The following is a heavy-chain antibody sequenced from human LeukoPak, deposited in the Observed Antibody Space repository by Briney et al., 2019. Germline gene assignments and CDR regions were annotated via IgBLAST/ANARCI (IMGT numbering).Heavy chain of an antibody. CDR3: ARGGIQVSGIDEFDY. CDR2: IGIRGDT. CDR1: GFTFIDYD. J-gene: IGHJ4*02. D-gene: IGHD6-19*01. Sequence: PGGSLRLSCAASGFTFIDYDMHWVRQVIGKGLEWVSAIGIRGDTHYSGSAKGRFTISRENAESSLYLQMNSLGAEDTAVYHCARGGIQVSGIDEFDYWGQGTLVTVSS. V-gene: IGHV3-13*01.